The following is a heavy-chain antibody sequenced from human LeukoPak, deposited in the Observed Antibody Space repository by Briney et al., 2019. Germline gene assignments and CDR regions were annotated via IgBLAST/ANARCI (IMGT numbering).Heavy chain of an antibody. CDR3: ARARSYGYPYYYYYYGMDV. D-gene: IGHD5-18*01. V-gene: IGHV4-34*01. CDR2: INHSGST. J-gene: IGHJ6*02. Sequence: PSETLSLTCAVYGGSFSGYYWSWIRQPPGKGLEWIGEINHSGSTNYNPSLKSRVTISVDTSKNQFSLKLSSVTAADTAVYYCARARSYGYPYYYYYYGMDVWGQGTTVTVSS. CDR1: GGSFSGYY.